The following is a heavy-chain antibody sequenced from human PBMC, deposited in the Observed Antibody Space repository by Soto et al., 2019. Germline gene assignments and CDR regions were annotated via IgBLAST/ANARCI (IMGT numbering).Heavy chain of an antibody. V-gene: IGHV3-30*18. J-gene: IGHJ4*02. CDR1: GFTFSSYG. Sequence: QVQLVESGGGVVQPGRSLRLSCAASGFTFSSYGMHWVRQAPGKGLEWVAVISYDGSNKYYADSVKGRFTISRDNSKNTLYLQMNSLRAEDTAVYYCAKAGRQQLVLYYFDYWGQGTLVTVSS. CDR3: AKAGRQQLVLYYFDY. CDR2: ISYDGSNK. D-gene: IGHD6-13*01.